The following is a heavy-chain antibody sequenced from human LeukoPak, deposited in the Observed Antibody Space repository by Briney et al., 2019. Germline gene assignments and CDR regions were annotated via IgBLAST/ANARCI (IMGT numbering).Heavy chain of an antibody. V-gene: IGHV1-18*04. CDR2: ISAYNGNT. CDR3: ARVPPHCSGGSCYLVYFDY. CDR1: GYTFTSYG. D-gene: IGHD2-15*01. J-gene: IGHJ4*02. Sequence: VASVQVSCKASGYTFTSYGISWVRQAPGQGLEWMGWISAYNGNTNYSQKLQGRVTMTTDTSTSTAYMELRSLTSDDTAVYYCARVPPHCSGGSCYLVYFDYWGQGTLVTVSS.